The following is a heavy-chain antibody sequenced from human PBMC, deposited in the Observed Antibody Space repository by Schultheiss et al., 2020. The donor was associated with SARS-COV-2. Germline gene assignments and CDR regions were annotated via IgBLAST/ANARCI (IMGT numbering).Heavy chain of an antibody. V-gene: IGHV3-30-3*01. CDR3: ARDGPVRYCSGGSCYSQLEDYYYGMDV. Sequence: GESLKISCAASGFTFSSYAMHWVRQAPGKGLEWVAVISYDGSNKYYADSVKGRFTISRDNSKNTLYLQMNSLRAEDTAVYYCARDGPVRYCSGGSCYSQLEDYYYGMDVWGQGTTVTVSS. CDR1: GFTFSSYA. CDR2: ISYDGSNK. J-gene: IGHJ6*02. D-gene: IGHD2-15*01.